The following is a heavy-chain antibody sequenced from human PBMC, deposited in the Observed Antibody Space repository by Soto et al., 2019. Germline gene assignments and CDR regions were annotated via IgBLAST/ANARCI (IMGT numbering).Heavy chain of an antibody. D-gene: IGHD6-6*01. Sequence: QVQLVESGGGVIQPGRSLRLSCAASGFTFSTSAMHWVRQAPGKGLEWMTGISYDGSKSHDADSVKGRFTISRDNSKNPLYLQMNRLGADDTALYYCARDSYSSCYLRSPRDWGQGVQVTVSS. V-gene: IGHV3-30-3*01. CDR1: GFTFSTSA. CDR3: ARDSYSSCYLRSPRD. CDR2: ISYDGSKS. J-gene: IGHJ4*02.